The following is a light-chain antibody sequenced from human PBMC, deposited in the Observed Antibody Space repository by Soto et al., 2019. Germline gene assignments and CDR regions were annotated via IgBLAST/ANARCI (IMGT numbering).Light chain of an antibody. Sequence: EIVLPQSPGTLSLSPGERATLSCRASQSVSNNYLAWYQQKPGQAPRLLIYGASNRATGIPDRFSGSGSGTDFTITISRLEPEDFAVYYWQQYGSSGTFGQGTKVDIK. CDR2: GAS. J-gene: IGKJ1*01. CDR1: QSVSNNY. V-gene: IGKV3-20*01. CDR3: QQYGSSGT.